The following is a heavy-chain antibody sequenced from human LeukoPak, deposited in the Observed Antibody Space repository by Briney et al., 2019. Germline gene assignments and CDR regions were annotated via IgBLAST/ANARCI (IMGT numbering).Heavy chain of an antibody. CDR3: ARDLGY. CDR2: IYTSGST. V-gene: IGHV4-4*07. Sequence: SETLSLTCAVYGGSFSGYYWNWIRQPAGKGLEWIGRIYTSGSTNYNPSLKSRVTISVDTSKNQFSLKLSSVTAADTAVYYCARDLGYWGQGTLVTVSS. J-gene: IGHJ4*02. CDR1: GGSFSGYY.